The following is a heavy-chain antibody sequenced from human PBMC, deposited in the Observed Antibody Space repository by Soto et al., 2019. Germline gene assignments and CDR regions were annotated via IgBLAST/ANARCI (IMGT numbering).Heavy chain of an antibody. V-gene: IGHV4-59*08. CDR2: INHGGLT. Sequence: QVQLQESGPGLVKPSETLSLTCSVSGGSITSHYCSWFRQPPGKGLAWIGYINHGGLTSYNPSLKSRVTMSVDTSKNQFSLKVNSVPAADTALYYCARQGFGQLHGLVDVWGPGTTVTVSS. D-gene: IGHD3-10*01. J-gene: IGHJ6*02. CDR1: GGSITSHY. CDR3: ARQGFGQLHGLVDV.